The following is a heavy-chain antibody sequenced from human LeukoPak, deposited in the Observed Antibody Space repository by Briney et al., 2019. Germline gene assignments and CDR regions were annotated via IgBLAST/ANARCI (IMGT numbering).Heavy chain of an antibody. CDR3: AREAGYSSTFDY. D-gene: IGHD6-19*01. V-gene: IGHV1-3*01. Sequence: ASVQDSCKASGYTFTNYAMHWVRQAAGQRLEWMGWINAGNGNTKYSQKFQGRVTITRDTSASTAYMELRSLRSEDTAVYYCAREAGYSSTFDYWGQGTLVTVSP. CDR2: INAGNGNT. CDR1: GYTFTNYA. J-gene: IGHJ4*02.